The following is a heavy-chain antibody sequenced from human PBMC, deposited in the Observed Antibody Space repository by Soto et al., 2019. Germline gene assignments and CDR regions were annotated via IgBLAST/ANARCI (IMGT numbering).Heavy chain of an antibody. CDR3: ATFNYYYYSSGYPPAHAFDI. V-gene: IGHV3-30-3*01. CDR2: ISYDGSNK. CDR1: GFTFSSYA. J-gene: IGHJ3*02. Sequence: QVQLVESGGGVVQPGRALRLACAASGFTFSSYAMHWVRQAPGKGLEWVAVISYDGSNKYYADSVKGRFTISRDNSKNTRYLHMNSLRDDDTAVYYFATFNYYYYSSGYPPAHAFDIWGQGTMVTVSS. D-gene: IGHD3-22*01.